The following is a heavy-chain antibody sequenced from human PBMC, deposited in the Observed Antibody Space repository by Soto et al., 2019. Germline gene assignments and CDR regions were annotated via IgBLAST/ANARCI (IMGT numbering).Heavy chain of an antibody. CDR3: ARAIAVSGHWYFDL. J-gene: IGHJ2*01. CDR1: GDSISNTNW. D-gene: IGHD6-19*01. Sequence: QVQLQESGPGLVKPSGTLSLACAVSGDSISNTNWWTWVRQPPGRGLQWIGEIYRNGGTNYSPSLKSRVTISLDKSNNQFSLKVTSVSAADTAIYDCARAIAVSGHWYFDLWGRGTLVTVSS. CDR2: IYRNGGT. V-gene: IGHV4-4*02.